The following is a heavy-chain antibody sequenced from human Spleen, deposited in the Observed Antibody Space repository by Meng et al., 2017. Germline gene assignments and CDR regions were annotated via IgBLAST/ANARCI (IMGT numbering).Heavy chain of an antibody. V-gene: IGHV4-61*01. CDR1: GGSVSSGSYY. CDR3: ARLTGRYYFDY. CDR2: IYYSGST. D-gene: IGHD1-26*01. Sequence: QGQVQESGPGLVRPSETLPLTCTVSGGSVSSGSYYWSWIRQPPGKGLEWIGYIYYSGSTNYNPSLKSRVTISVDTSKNQFSLKLSSVTAADTAVYYCARLTGRYYFDYWGQGTLVTVSS. J-gene: IGHJ4*02.